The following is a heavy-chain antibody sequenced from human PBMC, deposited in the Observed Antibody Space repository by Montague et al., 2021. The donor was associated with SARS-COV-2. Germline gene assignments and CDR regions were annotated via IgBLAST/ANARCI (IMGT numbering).Heavy chain of an antibody. J-gene: IGHJ4*02. CDR3: ARREDYYGSGSYPN. V-gene: IGHV4-39*01. CDR1: GGSISSSSYY. D-gene: IGHD3-10*01. Sequence: SETLSLTCTVSGGSISSSSYYWGWIRQPPGKGLEWIGSIYYSGSTYYNPSLKSRVTISVDTSKNLFSLKLSSVTAADTAVYYCARREDYYGSGSYPNWGQGTLVTVSS. CDR2: IYYSGST.